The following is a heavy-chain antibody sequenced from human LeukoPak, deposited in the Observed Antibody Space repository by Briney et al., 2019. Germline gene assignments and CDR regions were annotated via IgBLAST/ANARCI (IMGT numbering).Heavy chain of an antibody. V-gene: IGHV3-7*01. CDR2: IKEDGSEK. D-gene: IGHD5-18*01. J-gene: IGHJ4*02. Sequence: GGSLRLSCAASGFTLSRYWMSWVRQAPGKGLEWVANIKEDGSEKYYVDSVKGRFTISRDNAKTSLYLQMNSLRAEDTAVYYCARDLSGVAGYTYGRGIDYWGQGTLVTVSS. CDR3: ARDLSGVAGYTYGRGIDY. CDR1: GFTLSRYW.